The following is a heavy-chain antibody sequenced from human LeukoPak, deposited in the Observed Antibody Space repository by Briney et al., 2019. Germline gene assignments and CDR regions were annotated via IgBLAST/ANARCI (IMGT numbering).Heavy chain of an antibody. Sequence: KTGGSLRLSCAASGFTFSSYSMNWVRQAPGKGLEWVSSISSSSSYIYYADSVKGRFTISRDNAKNSLYLQMNSLRAEDTAVYYCARGMQWLVRDYYYYMDVWGKGTTVTVSS. CDR2: ISSSSSYI. CDR1: GFTFSSYS. D-gene: IGHD6-19*01. CDR3: ARGMQWLVRDYYYYMDV. V-gene: IGHV3-21*01. J-gene: IGHJ6*03.